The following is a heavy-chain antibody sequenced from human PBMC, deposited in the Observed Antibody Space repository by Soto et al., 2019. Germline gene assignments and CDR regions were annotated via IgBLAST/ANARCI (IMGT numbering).Heavy chain of an antibody. CDR3: ARGRGSSWYSSRFGQVIDY. J-gene: IGHJ4*02. CDR1: GGSFSGYY. CDR2: INHSGST. V-gene: IGHV4-34*01. D-gene: IGHD6-13*01. Sequence: SETLSLTCAVYGGSFSGYYWSWIRQPPGKGLEWIGEINHSGSTNYNPSLKSRVTISVDTSKNQFSLKLSSVTAADTAVYYCARGRGSSWYSSRFGQVIDYWGQGTLVTVSS.